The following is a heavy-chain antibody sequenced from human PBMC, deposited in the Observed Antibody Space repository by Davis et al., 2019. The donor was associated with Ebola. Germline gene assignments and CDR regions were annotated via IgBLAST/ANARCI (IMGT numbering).Heavy chain of an antibody. CDR2: INAGNGNT. CDR3: ARFYGGSSWYEFDY. J-gene: IGHJ4*02. Sequence: ASVKVSCKASGYTFTSYAMHWVRQAPGQRLEWMGWINAGNGNTKYSQKFQGRVTMTTDTSTSTAYMELRSLRSDDTAVYYCARFYGGSSWYEFDYWGQGTLVTVSS. D-gene: IGHD6-13*01. V-gene: IGHV1-3*01. CDR1: GYTFTSYA.